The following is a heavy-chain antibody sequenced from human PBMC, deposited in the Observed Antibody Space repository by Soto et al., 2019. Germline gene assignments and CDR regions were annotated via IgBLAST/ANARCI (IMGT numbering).Heavy chain of an antibody. CDR3: ARNSGSAGGLDV. CDR2: INPNGGGT. Sequence: QVRLLQSGAEVRKPGASVRISCKASGYTFTSKNIHWVRQAPGPGFEWVGTINPNGGGTDYSHKFQGRATMTRDNSASTVYLELTSLTSEDTAVYYCARNSGSAGGLDVWGQGTTVIVTS. J-gene: IGHJ6*02. V-gene: IGHV1-46*01. D-gene: IGHD1-26*01. CDR1: GYTFTSKN.